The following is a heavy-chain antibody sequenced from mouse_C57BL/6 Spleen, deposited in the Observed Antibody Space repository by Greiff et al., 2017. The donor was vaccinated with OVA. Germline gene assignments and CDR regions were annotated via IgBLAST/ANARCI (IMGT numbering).Heavy chain of an antibody. J-gene: IGHJ2*01. CDR1: GYTFTSYW. Sequence: QVQLQQSGAELVRPGTSVKLSCKASGYTFTSYWMHWVKQRPGQGLEWIGVIDPSDSYTNYNQKFKGKATLTVDTSSSTAYMQLSSLTSEDSAVYYCARGAYEYDGGVGDYWGQGTTLTVSS. CDR3: ARGAYEYDGGVGDY. D-gene: IGHD2-4*01. CDR2: IDPSDSYT. V-gene: IGHV1-59*01.